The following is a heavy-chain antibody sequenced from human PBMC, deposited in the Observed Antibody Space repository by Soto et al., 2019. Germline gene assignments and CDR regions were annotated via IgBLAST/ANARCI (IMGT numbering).Heavy chain of an antibody. Sequence: PGGSLRLSCAASGFTFSSYAMSWVRQAPGKGLEWVSAISGSGGSTYYADSVKGRFTISRDNSKNTLYLQMNSLRAEDTAVYYCAKDPTYYDPATGAFDIWGQGTMVTVSS. D-gene: IGHD3-3*01. V-gene: IGHV3-23*01. J-gene: IGHJ3*02. CDR1: GFTFSSYA. CDR3: AKDPTYYDPATGAFDI. CDR2: ISGSGGST.